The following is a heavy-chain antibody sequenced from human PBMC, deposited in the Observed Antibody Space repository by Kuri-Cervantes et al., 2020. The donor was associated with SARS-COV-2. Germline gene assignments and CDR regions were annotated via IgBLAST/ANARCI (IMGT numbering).Heavy chain of an antibody. CDR2: IRSKANSYAT. CDR1: GFTFSSYG. CDR3: TSRTMDV. V-gene: IGHV3-73*01. Sequence: GGSLRLSCAVSGFTFSSYGMHWVRQASGKGLEWVGRIRSKANSYATAYAASVKGRFTISRDDSKNTAYLQMNSLKTEDTAVYYCTSRTMDVWGQGATVTVSS. J-gene: IGHJ6*02.